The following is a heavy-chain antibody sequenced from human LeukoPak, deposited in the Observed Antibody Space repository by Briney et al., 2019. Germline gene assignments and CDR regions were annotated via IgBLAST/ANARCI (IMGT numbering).Heavy chain of an antibody. J-gene: IGHJ3*01. CDR3: VRGTSHPV. Sequence: GGSLRLSCATYGFTFSSYTMNWVRQAPGRGLEWNSSILSDSGTTIHYADSVKGRFTISRDNAKNTLSLQMKSLRVEDTAVYYCVRGTSHPVWGQGTTVSVSS. D-gene: IGHD1-14*01. CDR2: ILSDSGTTI. CDR1: GFTFSSYT. V-gene: IGHV3-48*04.